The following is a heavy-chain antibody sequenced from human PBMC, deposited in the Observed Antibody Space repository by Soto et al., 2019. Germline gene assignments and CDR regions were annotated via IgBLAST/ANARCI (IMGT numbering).Heavy chain of an antibody. CDR2: ISSDGSTI. Sequence: TGGSLRLSCAASGFTFSSYEMNWVRQAPGKGLEWVSYISSDGSTIDYADSVKGRFTISRDNAKNSLYLQMNSLRAEDTAVYYCARSWGVYCSSTSCYGPWFDPWGQGTLVTVSS. V-gene: IGHV3-48*03. CDR1: GFTFSSYE. J-gene: IGHJ5*02. CDR3: ARSWGVYCSSTSCYGPWFDP. D-gene: IGHD2-2*01.